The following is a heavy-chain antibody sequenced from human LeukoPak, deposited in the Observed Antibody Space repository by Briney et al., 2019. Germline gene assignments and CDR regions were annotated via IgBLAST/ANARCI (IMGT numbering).Heavy chain of an antibody. V-gene: IGHV1-2*02. CDR3: ARVGARITMVRGGINKYYFDY. CDR1: GYTFTGDY. Sequence: ASVKVSCKASGYTFTGDYMHWGRQAPGQGLEWMGGINPNSGGANYAQKFQGRVTMTRDTSISTAYMELSRLRSDYTAVYYCARVGARITMVRGGINKYYFDYWGQGTLVTVSS. D-gene: IGHD3-10*01. J-gene: IGHJ4*02. CDR2: INPNSGGA.